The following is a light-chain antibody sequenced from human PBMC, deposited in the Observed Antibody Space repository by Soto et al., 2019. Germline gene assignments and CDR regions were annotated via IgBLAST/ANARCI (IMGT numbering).Light chain of an antibody. J-gene: IGKJ3*01. Sequence: DIQMTQSPSSLSASVGDRVTITCRASQSISSYLNWYQQKPGKAPKLLIYAASSLQSGVPSRFSGSGSGTDFTLTISSLQPEDFETYYCQQSYSTHFTFGRGTKVDIX. CDR1: QSISSY. CDR3: QQSYSTHFT. V-gene: IGKV1-39*01. CDR2: AAS.